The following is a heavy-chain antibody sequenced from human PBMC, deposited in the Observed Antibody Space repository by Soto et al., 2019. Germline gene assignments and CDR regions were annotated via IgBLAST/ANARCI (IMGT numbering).Heavy chain of an antibody. J-gene: IGHJ6*02. V-gene: IGHV1-69*12. Sequence: QVQLMQSGAEVKKPGSSVKVSCKASGGTFSTSAISWMRQAPGEGLEWVGGIMPVFATPDYAQKFQGRVTISADESTTTAYLELTSLTTDDIAVYYCARDKDRQQLGGNYYYILDVWGQGTAITVSS. D-gene: IGHD3-3*02. CDR3: ARDKDRQQLGGNYYYILDV. CDR1: GGTFSTSA. CDR2: IMPVFATP.